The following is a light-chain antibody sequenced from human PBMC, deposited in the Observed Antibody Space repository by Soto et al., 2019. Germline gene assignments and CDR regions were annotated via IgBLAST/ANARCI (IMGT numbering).Light chain of an antibody. CDR1: SSDVGGYNY. V-gene: IGLV2-14*01. CDR2: EVS. J-gene: IGLJ1*01. Sequence: QSVLTQPASVSGSLGRSITISCTGTSSDVGGYNYVSWYQQHPGKAPKLMIYEVSNRPSGVSNRFSGSKSGNTASLTISGLQAEDEADYYCSSYTISSTYVFGSGTKLTVL. CDR3: SSYTISSTYV.